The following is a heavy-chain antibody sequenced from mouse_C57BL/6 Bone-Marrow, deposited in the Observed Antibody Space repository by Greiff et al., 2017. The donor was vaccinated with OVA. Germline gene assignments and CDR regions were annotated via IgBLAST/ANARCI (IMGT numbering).Heavy chain of an antibody. CDR3: AGPYDYGSSLHWYFDV. D-gene: IGHD1-1*01. V-gene: IGHV1-59*01. CDR2: IDPSDSYT. CDR1: GYTFTSYW. Sequence: VQLQQPGAELVRPGTSVKLSCKASGYTFTSYWMHWVKQRPGQGLEWIGVIDPSDSYTNYNQKFKGKATLTVDTSSSTAYMQLSSLTSEDSAVYYCAGPYDYGSSLHWYFDVWGTGTTVTVSS. J-gene: IGHJ1*03.